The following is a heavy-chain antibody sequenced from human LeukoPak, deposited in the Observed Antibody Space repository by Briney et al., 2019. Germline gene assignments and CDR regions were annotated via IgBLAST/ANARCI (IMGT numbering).Heavy chain of an antibody. CDR2: IYYSGST. V-gene: IGHV4-30-4*01. CDR3: ARDRRESSSFSEFHYMDV. D-gene: IGHD6-13*01. Sequence: SQTLSLTCTVSGGSISSGDDYWSWNRQPPGKGLEWIGYIYYSGSTYYNPSLKSRVTISGDTPKNQVSLKLTSVTAADTAVYYCARDRRESSSFSEFHYMDVWGKGTTVIVSS. CDR1: GGSISSGDDY. J-gene: IGHJ6*03.